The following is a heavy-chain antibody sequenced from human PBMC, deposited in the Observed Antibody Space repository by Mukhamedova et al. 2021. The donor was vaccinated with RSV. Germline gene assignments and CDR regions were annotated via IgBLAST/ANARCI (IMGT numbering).Heavy chain of an antibody. V-gene: IGHV4-39*01. J-gene: IGHJ4*02. D-gene: IGHD3-9*01. CDR3: ARQPIRYFDWLDY. Sequence: YYNPSLKSRVTISVDTSKNQFSLKLSSVTAADTAAYYCARQPIRYFDWLDYWGQGTLVTVSS.